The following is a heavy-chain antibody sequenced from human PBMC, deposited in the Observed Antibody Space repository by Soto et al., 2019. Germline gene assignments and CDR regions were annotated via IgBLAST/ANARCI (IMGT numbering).Heavy chain of an antibody. J-gene: IGHJ3*01. CDR2: IRSKANSYAT. Sequence: GGSLRLSCAASGFTFSDSAMHWVRQASGKWLEWVGRIRSKANSYATAYAASVKGRFTVSRDDSKNTAYLQMNSLKTEDTAVYYCTRPTWNDVRGLDLWGQGXMVTV. V-gene: IGHV3-73*01. CDR1: GFTFSDSA. CDR3: TRPTWNDVRGLDL. D-gene: IGHD1-1*01.